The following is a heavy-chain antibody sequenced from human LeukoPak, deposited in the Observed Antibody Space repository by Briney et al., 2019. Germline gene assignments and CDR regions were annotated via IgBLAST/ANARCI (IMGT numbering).Heavy chain of an antibody. CDR3: AGPSDYYDKAQAFDI. D-gene: IGHD3-22*01. CDR2: ISYDGSNK. Sequence: GGSLRLSCAASGFTFSSYAMHWVRQAPGKGLEWVAVISYDGSNKYYADSVKGRFTISRDNSKNTLYLQMNSLRAEDTAVYYCAGPSDYYDKAQAFDIWGQGTMVTVSS. J-gene: IGHJ3*02. CDR1: GFTFSSYA. V-gene: IGHV3-30*04.